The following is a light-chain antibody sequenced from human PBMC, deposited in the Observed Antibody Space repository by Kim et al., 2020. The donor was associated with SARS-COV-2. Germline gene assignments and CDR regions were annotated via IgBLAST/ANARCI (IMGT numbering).Light chain of an antibody. CDR1: SSNIGSNT. CDR2: SNN. CDR3: SSYTSSSTF. Sequence: QSVLTQPPSASGTPGQRVTISCSGSSSNIGSNTVNWYQQLPGTAPKLLIYSNNQRPSGVPDRFSGSKSGTSASLAISGLQSEDEADYYCSSYTSSSTFFGGGTQLTVL. V-gene: IGLV1-44*01. J-gene: IGLJ2*01.